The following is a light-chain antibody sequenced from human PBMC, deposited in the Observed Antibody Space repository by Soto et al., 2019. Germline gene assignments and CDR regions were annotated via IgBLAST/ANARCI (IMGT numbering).Light chain of an antibody. CDR3: HQRQSWPRT. Sequence: EIVFTQSPATLSSFPGDRVTLSCRASQAVNTRLAWYQHRPGQAPRLLIYLASNRAAGVPARFSGSGSGTDFTLTISDVEPEDFAVYYCHQRQSWPRTFGQGTRWIS. CDR2: LAS. J-gene: IGKJ1*01. V-gene: IGKV3-11*01. CDR1: QAVNTR.